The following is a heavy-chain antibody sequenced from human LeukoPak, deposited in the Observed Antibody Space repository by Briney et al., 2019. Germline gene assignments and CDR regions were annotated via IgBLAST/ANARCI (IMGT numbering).Heavy chain of an antibody. D-gene: IGHD1-26*01. CDR1: VFTFSDYY. J-gene: IGHJ6*02. CDR3: ARTGLIYGNQDHADV. CDR2: ISSSGSTI. V-gene: IGHV3-11*01. Sequence: GGSLRLSCAASVFTFSDYYMSWIRQAPGKGLEWVSYISSSGSTIYYADSVKGRFTISRDNAKNSLYLQMNSLRAEDTAVYYCARTGLIYGNQDHADVWGQGTTVTVSS.